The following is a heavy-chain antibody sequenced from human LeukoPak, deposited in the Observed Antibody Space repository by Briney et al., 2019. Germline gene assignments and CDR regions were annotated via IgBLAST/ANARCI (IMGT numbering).Heavy chain of an antibody. Sequence: GGSLRLSCVASGFSISTYWMHWVRQAPGKGLGWVSRINPYGSSTNYADSVKGRFTIFRDSARNTVYLQMNSLRADDTDVYYCARGNSGSSGLWDSWGQGTLVTVSS. CDR3: ARGNSGSSGLWDS. J-gene: IGHJ4*02. CDR2: INPYGSST. D-gene: IGHD1-26*01. V-gene: IGHV3-74*01. CDR1: GFSISTYW.